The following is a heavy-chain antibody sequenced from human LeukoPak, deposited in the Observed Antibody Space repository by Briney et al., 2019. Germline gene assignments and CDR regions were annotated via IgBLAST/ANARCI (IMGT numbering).Heavy chain of an antibody. Sequence: GESLIISRKESAYMITSYCTSCLRHMSPKGLEGMVLIYPGDSDTRYRPSFQGQVTLSADKSISTAYLQWSSLKASDTAMYYCAIGGDSSTSCYRCFDYWGQGTLVTVSS. D-gene: IGHD2-2*02. CDR3: AIGGDSSTSCYRCFDY. V-gene: IGHV5-51*01. J-gene: IGHJ4*02. CDR2: IYPGDSDT. CDR1: AYMITSYC.